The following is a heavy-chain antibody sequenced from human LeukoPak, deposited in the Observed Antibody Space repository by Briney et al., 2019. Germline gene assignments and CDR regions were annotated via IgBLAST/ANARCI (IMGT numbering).Heavy chain of an antibody. CDR1: GYTFTSYG. CDR3: ARVLVPAAMPDDY. CDR2: ISAYNGNT. D-gene: IGHD2-2*01. V-gene: IGHV1-18*01. J-gene: IGHJ4*02. Sequence: VASVKVSCKDSGYTFTSYGISWVRQAPGQGLEWMGWISAYNGNTYYAQKLQGRVTMTTDTSTSTAYMELSSLRSDDTAVYYCARVLVPAAMPDDYWGQGTLVTVSS.